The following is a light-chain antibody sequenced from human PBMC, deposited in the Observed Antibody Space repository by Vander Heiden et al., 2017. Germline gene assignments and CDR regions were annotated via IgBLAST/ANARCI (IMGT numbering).Light chain of an antibody. CDR2: GAS. CDR1: QTVTSNY. CDR3: QQYGSSPLT. J-gene: IGKJ4*01. Sequence: EIVFTQSPGTLSLSPGERATLSCRASQTVTSNYLAWFQQKPGQAPRLLIYGASSRATGIPDRFSGSGSGTDFTLTISRMEPEDFAVYYCQQYGSSPLTFGGGTKVEIK. V-gene: IGKV3-20*01.